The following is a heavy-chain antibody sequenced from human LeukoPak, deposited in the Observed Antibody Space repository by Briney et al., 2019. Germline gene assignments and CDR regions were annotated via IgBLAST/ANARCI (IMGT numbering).Heavy chain of an antibody. CDR3: ARQGIAVAAFGY. D-gene: IGHD6-19*01. Sequence: ASVKVSCKATGYTFTGYYMHWVRQAPGQGLEWMGRINPNSGGTNYAQKFQGRVTMTRDTSISTAYMELSRLRSDDTAVYYCARQGIAVAAFGYWGQGTLVTVSS. V-gene: IGHV1-2*06. CDR2: INPNSGGT. J-gene: IGHJ4*02. CDR1: GYTFTGYY.